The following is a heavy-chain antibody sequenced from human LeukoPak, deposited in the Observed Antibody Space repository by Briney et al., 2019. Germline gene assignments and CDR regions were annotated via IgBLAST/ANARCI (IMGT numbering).Heavy chain of an antibody. CDR3: ANHRTPDRYHWNYFDY. J-gene: IGHJ4*02. V-gene: IGHV3-23*01. CDR1: GFTFRNSA. CDR2: IGGHVHST. Sequence: GGSMRLSCAASGFTFRNSAMSWVRQAPGTGLEWVSSIGGHVHSTYYADSVIGRFTVSRDDSKNTLYLQMNSLRADDTAIYYCANHRTPDRYHWNYFDYWGQGTLVTVFS. D-gene: IGHD1-20*01.